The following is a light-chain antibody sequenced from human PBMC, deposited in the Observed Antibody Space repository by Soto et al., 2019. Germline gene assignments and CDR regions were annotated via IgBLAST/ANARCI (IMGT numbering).Light chain of an antibody. Sequence: DIVMTQSPDSLAVSLGERATINCKSSQSVLYSSKNKNYLAWYQQKPGQPPQLLTYWASTRESGVPDRFSGSRSGTDFTLTISSLQAEDVAVYYCQQYYSSPQTFGQGTKVEIK. CDR1: QSVLYSSKNKNY. CDR2: WAS. CDR3: QQYYSSPQT. J-gene: IGKJ1*01. V-gene: IGKV4-1*01.